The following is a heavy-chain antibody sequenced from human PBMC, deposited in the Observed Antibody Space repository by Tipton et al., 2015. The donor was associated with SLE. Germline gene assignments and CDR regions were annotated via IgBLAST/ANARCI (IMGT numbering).Heavy chain of an antibody. CDR2: ISWNSGTI. CDR3: AKTDCTTTHCDNQFDY. V-gene: IGHV3-9*01. Sequence: SLRLSCAASGFTFDDYAMHWVRQPPGKGLEWVSGISWNSGTIAYADSVKGRFTISRDNAKNSLYLQMNSLRAEDTALYFCAKTDCTTTHCDNQFDYWGQGSLVTVSS. J-gene: IGHJ4*02. D-gene: IGHD2-2*02. CDR1: GFTFDDYA.